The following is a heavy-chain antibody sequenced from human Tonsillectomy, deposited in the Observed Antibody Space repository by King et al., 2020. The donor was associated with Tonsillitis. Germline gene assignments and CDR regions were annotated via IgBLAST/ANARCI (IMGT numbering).Heavy chain of an antibody. D-gene: IGHD3-9*01. V-gene: IGHV3-33*08. J-gene: IGHJ3*02. CDR3: ARAYYDILTIDAFDI. Sequence: VQLVESGGGVFQPGRSLRLSCAASGFTFSSYGMHWVRQAPGKGLEWVAFIWYDGRNKYYADSVKGRFTISRDNSKNTLYLQMNSLRAEDTAVYYCARAYYDILTIDAFDIWGQGTMVTVSS. CDR2: IWYDGRNK. CDR1: GFTFSSYG.